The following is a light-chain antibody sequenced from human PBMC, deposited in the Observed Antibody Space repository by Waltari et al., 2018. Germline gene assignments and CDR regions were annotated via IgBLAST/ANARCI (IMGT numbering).Light chain of an antibody. Sequence: SYELTQPPSVSVSPGQTARITCSGDALQKKYAYWYQQKSRQAPVLVSYEDSKRPSGIPVRFSGSSSGTMATLTISGAQVEDEADYYCYSTDSSDNHRVFGGGTKLTVL. CDR2: EDS. CDR1: ALQKKY. CDR3: YSTDSSDNHRV. V-gene: IGLV3-10*01. J-gene: IGLJ3*02.